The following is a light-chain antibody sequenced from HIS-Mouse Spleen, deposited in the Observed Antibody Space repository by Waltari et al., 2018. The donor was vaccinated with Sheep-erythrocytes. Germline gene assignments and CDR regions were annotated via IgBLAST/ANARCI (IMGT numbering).Light chain of an antibody. J-gene: IGLJ3*02. CDR1: SSDVGGYNY. CDR2: EVS. Sequence: QSALTPPPSASGPPRQSVTISRTGTSSDVGGYNYVSWYQQHPGKAPKLMIYEVSKRHSGVPIRFSGSKSGTTASLTVSGLQAEDEADYYCSSYAGSNNWVFGGGTKLTVL. V-gene: IGLV2-8*01. CDR3: SSYAGSNNWV.